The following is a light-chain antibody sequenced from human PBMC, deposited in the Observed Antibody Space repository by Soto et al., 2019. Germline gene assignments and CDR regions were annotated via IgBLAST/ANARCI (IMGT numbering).Light chain of an antibody. CDR1: SSDIGSNNY. J-gene: IGLJ3*02. V-gene: IGLV2-14*01. CDR2: EVS. CDR3: SSYTTAARL. Sequence: QSALTQPASVSGSLGHSITITCTGTSSDIGSNNYVSWFQQRPGKAPTLIIYEVSNRPSGVSTHFSGSKSVNTAPLTISGLLPEDEAEYYCSSYTTAARLFGGGTKLTVL.